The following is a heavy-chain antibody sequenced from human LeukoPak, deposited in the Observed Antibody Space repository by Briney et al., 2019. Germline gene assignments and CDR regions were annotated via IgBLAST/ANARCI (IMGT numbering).Heavy chain of an antibody. CDR2: IYYSGST. Sequence: SETLSLACTVSGGSISSSSYYWGWIRQPPGKGLEWIGSIYYSGSTYYNPSLKSRVTISVDTSKNQFSLKLSSVTAADTAVYYCARHVGAATPEYYFDYWGQGTLVTVSS. CDR3: ARHVGAATPEYYFDY. J-gene: IGHJ4*02. CDR1: GGSISSSSYY. V-gene: IGHV4-39*01. D-gene: IGHD2-2*02.